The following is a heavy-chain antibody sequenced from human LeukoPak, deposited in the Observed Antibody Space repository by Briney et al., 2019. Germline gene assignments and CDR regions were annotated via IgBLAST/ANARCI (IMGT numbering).Heavy chain of an antibody. CDR3: AKDRPYCSGGSCYSGDPYYFDY. CDR2: ISYDGSSK. D-gene: IGHD2-15*01. Sequence: GGSLRLSCAASGLTFSSYGMHWVRRAPGKGLEWVAVISYDGSSKYYADSVKGRFTVSRDNSKNTLYLQMNSLRAEDTAVYYCAKDRPYCSGGSCYSGDPYYFDYWGQGTLVTVSS. CDR1: GLTFSSYG. J-gene: IGHJ4*02. V-gene: IGHV3-30*18.